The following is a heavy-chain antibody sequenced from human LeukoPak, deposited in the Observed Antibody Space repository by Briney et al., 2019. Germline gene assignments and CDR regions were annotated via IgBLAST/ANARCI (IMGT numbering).Heavy chain of an antibody. CDR2: IYYSGST. Sequence: PSETLSLTCTVSGGSISSYYWSWIRQPPGKGLEWIGYIYYSGSTNYNPSLKSRVTISVDTSKNQFSLKLSSVTAADTAVYYCARDRRGRDTAMVPYYGMDVWGQGTTVTVSS. CDR1: GGSISSYY. J-gene: IGHJ6*02. D-gene: IGHD5-18*01. V-gene: IGHV4-59*01. CDR3: ARDRRGRDTAMVPYYGMDV.